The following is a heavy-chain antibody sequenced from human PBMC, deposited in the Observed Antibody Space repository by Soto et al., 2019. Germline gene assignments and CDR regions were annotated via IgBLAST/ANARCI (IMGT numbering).Heavy chain of an antibody. CDR2: ISWNSGSI. CDR3: AKAMVSSTPDAFDI. D-gene: IGHD6-13*01. J-gene: IGHJ3*02. V-gene: IGHV3-9*01. Sequence: PGKGLEWVSGISWNSGSIGYADSVKGRFTISRDNAKNSLYLQMNSLRAEDTALYYCAKAMVSSTPDAFDIWGQGTMVTVSS.